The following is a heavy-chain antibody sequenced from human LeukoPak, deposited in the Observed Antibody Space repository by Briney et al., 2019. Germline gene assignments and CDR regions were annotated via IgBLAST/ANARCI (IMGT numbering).Heavy chain of an antibody. CDR3: ARGGSYLSAFDI. D-gene: IGHD1-26*01. V-gene: IGHV3-53*01. Sequence: GGSLRLSCAASGFTFDDYGLSWVRQAPGKGLEWVSIIYSGGSTFYADSVKGRFTISRDNSKNTLYLQMNSLRAEDTAVYYCARGGSYLSAFDIWGQGTMVTVSS. CDR2: IYSGGST. CDR1: GFTFDDYG. J-gene: IGHJ3*02.